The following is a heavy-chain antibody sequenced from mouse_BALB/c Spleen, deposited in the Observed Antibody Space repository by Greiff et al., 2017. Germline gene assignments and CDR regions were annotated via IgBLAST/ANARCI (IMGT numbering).Heavy chain of an antibody. CDR1: GFTFSSYA. V-gene: IGHV5-9-3*01. CDR3: ARVYGSSYNDY. J-gene: IGHJ2*01. CDR2: ISSGGSYT. D-gene: IGHD1-1*01. Sequence: EVKLMESGGGLVKPGGSLKLSCAASGFTFSSYAMSWVRQTPEKRLEWVATISSGGSYTYYPDSVKGRFTISRDNAKYTLYLQMSSLRSEDTAMYYCARVYGSSYNDYWGQGTTLTVSS.